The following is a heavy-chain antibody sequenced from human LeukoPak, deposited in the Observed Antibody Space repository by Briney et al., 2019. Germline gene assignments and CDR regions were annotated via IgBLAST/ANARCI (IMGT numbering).Heavy chain of an antibody. CDR1: GSTFSIYG. J-gene: IGHJ3*02. D-gene: IGHD3-10*01. CDR2: IWSDGGNE. CDR3: ATDRGGAPFDI. V-gene: IGHV3-33*01. Sequence: GGSLRLSCAASGSTFSIYGMHWVRQAPGKGLEWVAVIWSDGGNEDYGDSVKGRFTISRDNSKNTLYLQMNSLRAEDTAVYYCATDRGGAPFDIWGQGTMVTVSS.